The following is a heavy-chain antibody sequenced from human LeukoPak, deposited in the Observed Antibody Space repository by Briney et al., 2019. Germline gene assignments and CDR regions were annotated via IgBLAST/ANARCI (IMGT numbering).Heavy chain of an antibody. D-gene: IGHD1-26*01. CDR1: GYTFTCYY. CDR3: ARGGISYGDAFDI. V-gene: IGHV1-2*04. Sequence: ASVKVSCKASGYTFTCYYMHWVRQAPGQGLEWMGWINPNSGGTNYAQKFQGWVTMTRDTSISTAYMELSRLRSDDTAVYYCARGGISYGDAFDIWGQGTMVTVSS. J-gene: IGHJ3*02. CDR2: INPNSGGT.